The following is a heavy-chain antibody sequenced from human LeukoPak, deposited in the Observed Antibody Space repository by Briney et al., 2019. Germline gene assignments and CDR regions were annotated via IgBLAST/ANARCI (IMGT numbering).Heavy chain of an antibody. CDR1: EFNFKTYW. CDR3: ARDLKRWLPSELDY. D-gene: IGHD5-24*01. J-gene: IGHJ4*02. V-gene: IGHV3-7*01. CDR2: MSHDGGET. Sequence: GGSLRLSCAASEFNFKTYWMTWVRQAPGKGLEWVATMSHDGGETFYVDSVRGRFTISRDNSKNTLYLQMNSLRAEDTAVYYCARDLKRWLPSELDYWGQGTLVTVSS.